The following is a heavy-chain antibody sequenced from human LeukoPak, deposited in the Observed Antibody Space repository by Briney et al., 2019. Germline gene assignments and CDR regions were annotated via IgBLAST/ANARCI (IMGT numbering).Heavy chain of an antibody. Sequence: ASVKVSCKASGYTFTSYGISWVRQAPGQGLEWMGWISAYNGNTNYAQKLQGRVTMTTDTSTSTAYMELRSLRSDDTAVYYCARSHYYDSSGYVGYWGQGTLVTASS. CDR1: GYTFTSYG. V-gene: IGHV1-18*01. D-gene: IGHD3-22*01. J-gene: IGHJ4*02. CDR3: ARSHYYDSSGYVGY. CDR2: ISAYNGNT.